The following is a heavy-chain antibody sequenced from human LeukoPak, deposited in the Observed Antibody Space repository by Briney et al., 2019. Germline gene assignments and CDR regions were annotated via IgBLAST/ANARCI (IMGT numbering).Heavy chain of an antibody. J-gene: IGHJ4*02. Sequence: PGGSLRLSCAASGFTFSSYNMNWVRQAPGKGLEWVSFISSSITHKFYADSVKGRFTISRDNANNSLYLQMNNLRAEDTAVYYCARDLNWETYWGQGTLVSVSS. D-gene: IGHD7-27*01. CDR3: ARDLNWETY. V-gene: IGHV3-21*01. CDR1: GFTFSSYN. CDR2: ISSSITHK.